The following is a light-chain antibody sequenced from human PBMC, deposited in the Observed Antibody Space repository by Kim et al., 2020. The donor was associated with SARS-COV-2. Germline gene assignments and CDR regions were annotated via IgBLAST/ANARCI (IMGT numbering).Light chain of an antibody. J-gene: IGKJ2*01. V-gene: IGKV1-39*01. Sequence: SASVGDRVTITCRASQSFSSYLNWYQQKPGRAPKLLIYAASSLQSGVPTRFSGSGSGTDFTLTNSSLQPEDFATYYCQQSYSTPYTFGQGTELE. CDR3: QQSYSTPYT. CDR2: AAS. CDR1: QSFSSY.